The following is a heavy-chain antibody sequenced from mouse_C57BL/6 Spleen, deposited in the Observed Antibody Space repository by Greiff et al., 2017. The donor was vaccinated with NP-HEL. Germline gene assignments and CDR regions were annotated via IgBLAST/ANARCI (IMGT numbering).Heavy chain of an antibody. CDR2: IDPSDSET. CDR3: ARGMLAMVTDYAMDY. J-gene: IGHJ4*01. V-gene: IGHV1-52*01. CDR1: GYTFTSYW. Sequence: QVHVKQPGAELVRPGSSVKLSCKASGYTFTSYWMHWVKQRPIQGLEWIGNIDPSDSETHYNQKFKDKATLTVDKSSSTAYMQLSSLTSEDSAVYYCARGMLAMVTDYAMDYWGQGTSVTVSS. D-gene: IGHD2-2*01.